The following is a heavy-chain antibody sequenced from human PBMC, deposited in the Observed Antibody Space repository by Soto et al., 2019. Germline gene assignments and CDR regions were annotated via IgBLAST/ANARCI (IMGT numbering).Heavy chain of an antibody. J-gene: IGHJ4*02. Sequence: EVQLLESGGGLVQPGGSLRLSRAASGFTFSSYAMSWVRQAPGKGLEWISAVSGSGGSTYYADSVKGRFTISRDNSKDTLYLQMNNLRAEDTAVYYCAKPPDYNWNDYWGQGTLVTVSS. V-gene: IGHV3-23*01. D-gene: IGHD1-20*01. CDR3: AKPPDYNWNDY. CDR2: VSGSGGST. CDR1: GFTFSSYA.